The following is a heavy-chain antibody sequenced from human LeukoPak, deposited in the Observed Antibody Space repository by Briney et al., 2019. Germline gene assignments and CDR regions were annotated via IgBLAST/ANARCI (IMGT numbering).Heavy chain of an antibody. CDR2: INHSGST. D-gene: IGHD2-8*01. CDR1: GGSFSGYY. Sequence: SETLSLTCAVYGGSFSGYYCSWIRQPPGKGLEWIGDINHSGSTNYNPSLKSRVTISVDTSKNQISLRLSSVTAADTAVYYCARGMVLNSRLRFQFWGQGSLVTVSS. CDR3: ARGMVLNSRLRFQF. J-gene: IGHJ1*01. V-gene: IGHV4-34*01.